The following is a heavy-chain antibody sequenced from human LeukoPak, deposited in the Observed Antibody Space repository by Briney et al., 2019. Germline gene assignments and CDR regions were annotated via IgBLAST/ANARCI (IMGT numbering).Heavy chain of an antibody. Sequence: GGSLRLSCAASRFTFSSYSMNWVRQAPGKGLEWVSSISSSSSYLYYADSVKGRFTISRDNAKNSLYLQMNSLRAEDTAVYYCARDGGYRAIDYWGQGTLVTVSS. V-gene: IGHV3-21*01. CDR2: ISSSSSYL. J-gene: IGHJ4*02. CDR3: ARDGGYRAIDY. D-gene: IGHD5-12*01. CDR1: RFTFSSYS.